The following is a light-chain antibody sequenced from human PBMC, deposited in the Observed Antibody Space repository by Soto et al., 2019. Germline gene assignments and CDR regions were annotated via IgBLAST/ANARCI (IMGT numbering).Light chain of an antibody. Sequence: EIVLTQSPGTLSLSPGERATLSCRASQSVIYLAWYQQKPGQAPRLLFYGASNRATGIPGRFSGSGSGTDFTLTIGRMEPEDSAVYYCHQYGIVPWTFGQGTKVDIK. J-gene: IGKJ1*01. CDR2: GAS. CDR3: HQYGIVPWT. CDR1: QSVIY. V-gene: IGKV3-20*01.